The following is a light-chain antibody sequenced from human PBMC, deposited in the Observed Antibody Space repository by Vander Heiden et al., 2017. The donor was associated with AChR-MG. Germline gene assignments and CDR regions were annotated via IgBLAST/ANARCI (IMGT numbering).Light chain of an antibody. CDR3: QQDDCSPII. CDR2: RAS. Sequence: DIVMTQSPDSLAVSLGERATINCKSSQSLLSRSDNNNYLAWYQKKPGQPPKVLISRASTRASGVPDRFSGSGSGTDFTLTISSLQAEDVAVYYCQQDDCSPIIFGGGTKVEIK. J-gene: IGKJ4*01. CDR1: QSLLSRSDNNNY. V-gene: IGKV4-1*01.